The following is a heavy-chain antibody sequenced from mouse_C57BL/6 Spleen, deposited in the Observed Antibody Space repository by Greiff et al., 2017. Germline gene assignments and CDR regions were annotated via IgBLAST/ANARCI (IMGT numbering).Heavy chain of an antibody. CDR1: GYTFTSYW. J-gene: IGHJ2*01. Sequence: QVQLQQPGAELVKPGASVKLSCKASGYTFTSYWMHWVKQRPGQGLEWIGMIHPNSGSTNYNEKFKSKATLTVDKSSSTAYMQLSSLTSEDSAVYYCARGKGHYCGSSYVYFDYWGQGTTLTVSS. CDR3: ARGKGHYCGSSYVYFDY. V-gene: IGHV1-64*01. CDR2: IHPNSGST. D-gene: IGHD1-1*01.